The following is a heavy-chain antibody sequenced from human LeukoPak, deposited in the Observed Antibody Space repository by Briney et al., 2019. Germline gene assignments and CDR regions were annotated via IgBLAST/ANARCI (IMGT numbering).Heavy chain of an antibody. CDR3: AKVRGTYSSGFFFDY. CDR2: ISWNSGYI. V-gene: IGHV3-9*01. J-gene: IGHJ4*02. Sequence: GGSLILSCAGSGFSFEDYAMHWVRQAPGKGLEWLSIISWNSGYIGYADSVKGRFTISRDNAKNSLYLQMNSLRAEDTAFYYCAKVRGTYSSGFFFDYWGPGALATVSS. D-gene: IGHD6-19*01. CDR1: GFSFEDYA.